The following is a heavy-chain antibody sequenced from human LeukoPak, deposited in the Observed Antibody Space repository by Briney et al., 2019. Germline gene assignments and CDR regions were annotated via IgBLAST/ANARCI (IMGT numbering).Heavy chain of an antibody. CDR1: GFAFSTYD. CDR3: ARGFVHAFDI. J-gene: IGHJ3*02. D-gene: IGHD6-6*01. Sequence: PGGSLRLSCAASGFAFSTYDMHWVRQATGKGLEWVSDIGVAGDTYYPGSVKGRFTISRENAKNSLYLQMNSLRAGDTAVYYCARGFVHAFDIWGQGTMVTVSS. V-gene: IGHV3-13*04. CDR2: IGVAGDT.